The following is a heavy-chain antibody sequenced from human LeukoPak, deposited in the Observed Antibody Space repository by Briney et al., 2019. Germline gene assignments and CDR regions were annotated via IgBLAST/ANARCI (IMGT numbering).Heavy chain of an antibody. CDR1: GFTFSSYE. CDR2: ISSSGSTI. CDR3: ARDEYSYGFYYYGMDV. Sequence: QPGGSLRLSCAASGFTFSSYEMNWVRQAPGKGLEWVSYISSSGSTIYYADSVKGRFTISRDNAKNSLYLQMNSLRAEDTAVYYCARDEYSYGFYYYGMDVWGQGPTVTVSS. D-gene: IGHD5-18*01. V-gene: IGHV3-48*03. J-gene: IGHJ6*02.